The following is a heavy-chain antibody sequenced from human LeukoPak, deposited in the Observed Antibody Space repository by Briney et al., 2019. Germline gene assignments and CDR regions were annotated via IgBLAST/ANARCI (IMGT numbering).Heavy chain of an antibody. CDR3: ARVVTRWFDP. V-gene: IGHV3-11*01. CDR1: GFTLSDYN. J-gene: IGHJ5*02. Sequence: KAGGSLRLSCAASGFTLSDYNMRWIRQAPGKGLEWVSSISRSGSTKYYADSVKGRFTISRDNAKNSLFLQMNSLRAEDTAVYYCARVVTRWFDPWGQGTLVTVSS. D-gene: IGHD4-23*01. CDR2: ISRSGSTK.